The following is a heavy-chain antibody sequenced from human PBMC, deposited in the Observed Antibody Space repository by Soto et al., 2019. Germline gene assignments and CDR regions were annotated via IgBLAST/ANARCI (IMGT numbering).Heavy chain of an antibody. J-gene: IGHJ5*02. V-gene: IGHV1-8*01. D-gene: IGHD3-10*01. CDR3: ARGPDYYGSGSRREFWFDP. CDR2: MNPNSGTT. CDR1: GYTFTSYD. Sequence: ASVKVSCKASGYTFTSYDINWVRQATGQGLEWMGWMNPNSGTTGYAQKFQGRVTMTRNTSISTAYMELSSLRSEDTAVYYCARGPDYYGSGSRREFWFDPWGQGTLVTVSS.